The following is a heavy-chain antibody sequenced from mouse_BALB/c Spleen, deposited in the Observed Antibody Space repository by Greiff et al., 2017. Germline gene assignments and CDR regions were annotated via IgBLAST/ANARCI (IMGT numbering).Heavy chain of an antibody. Sequence: QVQPQQSGAELAKPGASVKMSCKASGYTFTSYWMHWVKQRPGQGLEWIGYINPSTGYTEYNQKFKDKATLTADKSSSTAYMQLSSLTSEDSAVYYCARSYNFDYWGQGTTLTVSS. CDR2: INPSTGYT. V-gene: IGHV1-7*01. D-gene: IGHD1-3*01. CDR1: GYTFTSYW. CDR3: ARSYNFDY. J-gene: IGHJ2*01.